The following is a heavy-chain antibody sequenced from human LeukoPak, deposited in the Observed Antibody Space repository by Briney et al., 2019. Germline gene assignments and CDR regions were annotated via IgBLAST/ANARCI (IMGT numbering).Heavy chain of an antibody. V-gene: IGHV4-34*01. CDR1: GGSFSGYF. D-gene: IGHD3-22*01. CDR2: ITPSGST. Sequence: SETLSLTCVVYGGSFSGYFWSWIRQPPGKGLEWIGEITPSGSTNYNPSLKSRVSISIDTSKKKLALRLTSVTAADSAVYYCASSFYYDSRAYWGQGTLVTVS. CDR3: ASSFYYDSRAY. J-gene: IGHJ4*02.